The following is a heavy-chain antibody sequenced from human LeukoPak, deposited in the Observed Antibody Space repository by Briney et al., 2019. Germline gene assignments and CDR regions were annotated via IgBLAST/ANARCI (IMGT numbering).Heavy chain of an antibody. Sequence: ASVKVSFKASGYTFTSYGISWVRQAPGQGLEWMGWISAYNGNTNYAQKLQGRVTMTTDTSTSTAYMELRSLRSDDTAVYYCARTTDYYGSGSYYRGWFDPWGQGTLVTVSS. V-gene: IGHV1-18*01. CDR2: ISAYNGNT. D-gene: IGHD3-10*01. CDR3: ARTTDYYGSGSYYRGWFDP. CDR1: GYTFTSYG. J-gene: IGHJ5*02.